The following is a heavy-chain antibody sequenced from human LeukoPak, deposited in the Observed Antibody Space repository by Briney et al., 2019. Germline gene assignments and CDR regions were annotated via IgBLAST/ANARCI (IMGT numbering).Heavy chain of an antibody. V-gene: IGHV1-18*04. Sequence: EAPAKVSCKASGYTFTGYYMHWVRQAPGQGLEWMGWIAAYNGLTNYAENLQGRLTLSTDTSTSTAFMELRNLTSDDTAVYFCVRSYGLEGDYWGRGTLVTVSS. CDR2: IAAYNGLT. J-gene: IGHJ4*02. CDR3: VRSYGLEGDY. CDR1: GYTFTGYY. D-gene: IGHD3-16*02.